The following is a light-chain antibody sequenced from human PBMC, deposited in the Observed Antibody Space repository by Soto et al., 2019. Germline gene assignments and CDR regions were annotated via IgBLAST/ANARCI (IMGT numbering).Light chain of an antibody. J-gene: IGKJ4*01. V-gene: IGKV3-11*01. CDR1: PSISSS. CDR3: QHRNNWPT. CDR2: DAS. Sequence: EVVLTQSPAILSLSPGERATLSCRASPSISSSLAWYQHKPGRAPRLLIYDASNRATDFPARFSGSGSVTDFTLTISSLEPEDFAVYYCQHRNNWPTFGGGTKVEIK.